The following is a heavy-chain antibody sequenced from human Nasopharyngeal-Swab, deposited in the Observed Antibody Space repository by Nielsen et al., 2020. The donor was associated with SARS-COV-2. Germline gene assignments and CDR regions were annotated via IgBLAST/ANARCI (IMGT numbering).Heavy chain of an antibody. V-gene: IGHV3-30*18. CDR3: AKDSSGWHGWFDP. D-gene: IGHD6-19*01. CDR2: ISYDGSNK. J-gene: IGHJ5*02. CDR1: GFTFSSYG. Sequence: GESLKISCAASGFTFSSYGMHWVRQAPGKGLEWVAVISYDGSNKYYADSVKGRFTISRDNSKNTLYLQMNSLRAEDTAVYYCAKDSSGWHGWFDPWGQGTLVTVSS.